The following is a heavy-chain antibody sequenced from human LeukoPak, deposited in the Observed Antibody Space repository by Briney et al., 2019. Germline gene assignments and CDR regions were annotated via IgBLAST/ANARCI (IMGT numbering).Heavy chain of an antibody. CDR1: GFTFSSYE. Sequence: GGSLRLSCAASGFTFSSYEMNWVRQAPGKGLEWVSYISSSSTIYYADSVKGRFTISRDNAKNSLYLQLNSLRSEDTAVYYCAKDHSTKVVVVAATTPPGMDVWGKGTTVTISS. CDR3: AKDHSTKVVVVAATTPPGMDV. D-gene: IGHD2-15*01. CDR2: ISSSSTI. J-gene: IGHJ6*04. V-gene: IGHV3-48*03.